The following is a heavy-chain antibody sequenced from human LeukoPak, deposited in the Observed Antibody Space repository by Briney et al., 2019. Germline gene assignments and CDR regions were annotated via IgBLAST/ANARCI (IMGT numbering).Heavy chain of an antibody. CDR1: GGSISSYY. CDR3: ARDPSPFYGDYGY. J-gene: IGHJ4*02. Sequence: SETLSLTCTVSGGSISSYYWSWIRQPPGKGLEWIGYIYYSGSTNYNPSLKSRVTISVDTSKNQFSLKLSSVTAADTAVYYCARDPSPFYGDYGYWGRGTLVIVSS. D-gene: IGHD4-17*01. V-gene: IGHV4-59*12. CDR2: IYYSGST.